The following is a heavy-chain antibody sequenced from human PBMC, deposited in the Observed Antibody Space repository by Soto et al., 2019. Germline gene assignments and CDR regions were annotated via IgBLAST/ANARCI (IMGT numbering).Heavy chain of an antibody. CDR1: GFTFSSYA. CDR3: ARRGSGSYDDY. V-gene: IGHV3-23*01. Sequence: EVQLLESGGGLVQPGGSLRLSCAASGFTFSSYAMRWVRQAPVKGLEWVSAISGSGDSTYYADSVKGRFTISRDNSQNTLYRQMNSLIAADPAVYYCARRGSGSYDDYWGQGTLVTVSS. J-gene: IGHJ4*02. CDR2: ISGSGDST. D-gene: IGHD1-26*01.